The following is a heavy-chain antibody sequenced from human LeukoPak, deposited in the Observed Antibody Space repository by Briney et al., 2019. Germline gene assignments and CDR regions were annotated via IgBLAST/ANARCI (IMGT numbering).Heavy chain of an antibody. CDR1: GGTFSSYA. CDR3: ARVPGVVAATRANWFDP. CDR2: IIPLLAIA. Sequence: GASVKVSCKASGGTFSSYAIRWVRQAPGQGLEWMGKIIPLLAIANYAQTFQGRVTITADKTTSTVYMELSSLRFEDTAVYYCARVPGVVAATRANWFDPWGQGTLVTVSS. D-gene: IGHD2-15*01. V-gene: IGHV1-69*04. J-gene: IGHJ5*02.